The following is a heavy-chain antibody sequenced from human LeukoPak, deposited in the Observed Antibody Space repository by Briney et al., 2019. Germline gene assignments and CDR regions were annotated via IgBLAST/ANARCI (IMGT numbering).Heavy chain of an antibody. CDR3: ARGTTGTTEGFDAFDI. CDR1: GFTFSTYW. V-gene: IGHV3-7*03. D-gene: IGHD1-1*01. Sequence: GGSLRLSCAASGFTFSTYWMTWVRQTPGKGLEWVANIKEDGGEQNYVDSVKGRFTISRDNSKNTLYLQMNSLRAEDTAVYYCARGTTGTTEGFDAFDIWGQGTMVTVSS. J-gene: IGHJ3*02. CDR2: IKEDGGEQ.